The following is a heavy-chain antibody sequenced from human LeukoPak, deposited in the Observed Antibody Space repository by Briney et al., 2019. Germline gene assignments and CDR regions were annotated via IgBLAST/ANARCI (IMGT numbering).Heavy chain of an antibody. D-gene: IGHD2-8*01. Sequence: GGSLRLSCAASGFAFSSYSMNWVRQAPGKGLEWVSYIISSGSSSTIYYADSVKGRFTISRDNAKNSLYLQMNSLRAEDTAVYYCARVLGGVGWFDPWGQGTLVTVSS. CDR3: ARVLGGVGWFDP. CDR2: IISSGSSSTI. CDR1: GFAFSSYS. J-gene: IGHJ5*02. V-gene: IGHV3-48*01.